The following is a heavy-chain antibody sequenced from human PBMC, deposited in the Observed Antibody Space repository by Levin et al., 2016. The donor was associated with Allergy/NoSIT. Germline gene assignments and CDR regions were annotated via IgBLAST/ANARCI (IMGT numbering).Heavy chain of an antibody. CDR3: AKESSYSDYFDY. D-gene: IGHD4-11*01. Sequence: WIRQPPGKGLEWVSGISASAVGTYYADSVRGRFTISRDNSKNTVNLQMNSLRDEDTAVYYCAKESSYSDYFDYWGQGTLVTVSS. CDR2: ISASAVGT. V-gene: IGHV3-23*01. J-gene: IGHJ4*02.